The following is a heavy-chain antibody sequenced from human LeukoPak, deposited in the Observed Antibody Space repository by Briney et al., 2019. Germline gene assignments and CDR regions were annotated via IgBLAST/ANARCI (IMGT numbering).Heavy chain of an antibody. J-gene: IGHJ4*02. V-gene: IGHV3-21*01. CDR3: ARAFSTTAFDY. CDR2: ITSDSRYM. D-gene: IGHD4-17*01. CDR1: GFTFSSYN. Sequence: PGGSLRLSCAASGFTFSSYNMNWVRQAPGKGLEWVSSITSDSRYMYYADSVKGRFTISRDNAKNSLYLRMNSLRAEDTAVYYCARAFSTTAFDYWGQGTLVTVSS.